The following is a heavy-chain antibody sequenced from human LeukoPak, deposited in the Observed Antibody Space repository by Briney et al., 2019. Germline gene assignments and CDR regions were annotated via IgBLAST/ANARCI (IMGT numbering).Heavy chain of an antibody. CDR2: IYHSGST. J-gene: IGHJ4*02. CDR3: ARRDTRLPHFDY. V-gene: IGHV4-38-2*02. Sequence: SETLSLTCTVSGYSISSGYYWGWIRQPPGKGLEWIGSIYHSGSTYYNPSLKSRVTISVDTSKNQFSLKLSSVTAADTAVYYCARRDTRLPHFDYWGQGTLVTVSS. D-gene: IGHD2-21*02. CDR1: GYSISSGYY.